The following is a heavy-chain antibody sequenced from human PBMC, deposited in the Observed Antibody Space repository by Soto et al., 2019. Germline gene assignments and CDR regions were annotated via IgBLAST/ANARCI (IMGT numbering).Heavy chain of an antibody. CDR1: GGSISSSNW. Sequence: QVQLQESGPGLVKPSGTLSLTCADSGGSISSSNWWSWVRQPPGKGLEWIGEIYHSGRTNYNQSLKRRVTVLVDKSKNQFSLKLSSVTAADAAVYYCARAAMVGSSWPFGYWGQGTLVNVSS. CDR2: IYHSGRT. V-gene: IGHV4-4*02. CDR3: ARAAMVGSSWPFGY. D-gene: IGHD6-13*01. J-gene: IGHJ4*02.